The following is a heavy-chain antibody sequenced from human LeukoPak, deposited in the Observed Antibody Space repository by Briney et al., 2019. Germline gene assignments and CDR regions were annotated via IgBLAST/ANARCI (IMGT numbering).Heavy chain of an antibody. CDR3: ARSSRDYYDSSGYYWGDYFDY. CDR2: ISYDGSNK. CDR1: GFTFSSYA. D-gene: IGHD3-22*01. V-gene: IGHV3-30-3*01. J-gene: IGHJ4*02. Sequence: PRGSLRLSCAASGFTFSSYAMHWVRQAPGKGLEWVAVISYDGSNKYYADSVKGRFTISRDNSKNTLYLQMNSLRAEDTAVYYCARSSRDYYDSSGYYWGDYFDYWGQGTLVTVSS.